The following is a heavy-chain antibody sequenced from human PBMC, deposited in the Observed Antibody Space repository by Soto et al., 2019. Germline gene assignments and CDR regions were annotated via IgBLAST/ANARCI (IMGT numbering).Heavy chain of an antibody. CDR1: GFIFSKDW. CDR3: VKDLTSNQAYY. V-gene: IGHV3-74*01. J-gene: IGHJ4*02. D-gene: IGHD2-2*01. CDR2: ISNDGSIT. Sequence: GGSLRLSCEAPGFIFSKDWMHWVRQTPGTGLVWVSRISNDGSITTYADSVKGRFTISRDNAKNTLYLQMNSLRAEDTAVYYCVKDLTSNQAYYWGQAAVITISS.